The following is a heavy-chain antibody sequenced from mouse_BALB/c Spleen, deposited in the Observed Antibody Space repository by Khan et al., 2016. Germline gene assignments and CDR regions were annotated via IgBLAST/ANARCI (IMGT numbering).Heavy chain of an antibody. V-gene: IGHV1-80*01. CDR1: GYAFSSYW. CDR2: IYPGDGDT. Sequence: QVQLQQSGAELVRPGSSVKISCKASGYAFSSYWMNWVKQRPGQGLEWIGQIYPGDGDTNYNGKFKGKATLTADKSSSTAYMQLSSLTSAASAVYFSARKKYGNPYYYAMDYWGQGTSVTVSS. J-gene: IGHJ4*01. CDR3: ARKKYGNPYYYAMDY. D-gene: IGHD2-10*02.